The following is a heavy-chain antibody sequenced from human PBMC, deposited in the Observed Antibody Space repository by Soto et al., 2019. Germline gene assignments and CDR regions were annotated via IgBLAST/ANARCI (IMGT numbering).Heavy chain of an antibody. CDR2: ISAYDGNT. CDR1: GYTFTSYG. D-gene: IGHD3-22*01. Sequence: ASVKVSCTASGYTFTSYGINWVRQAPGQGLEWLGWISAYDGNTNYAQILQGRVSMTTDTSTNTAYMELRSLRSDDTAMYYCARGGYYDSSGSRNYYYYGMNVWGQGTTVTSP. CDR3: ARGGYYDSSGSRNYYYYGMNV. V-gene: IGHV1-18*01. J-gene: IGHJ6*02.